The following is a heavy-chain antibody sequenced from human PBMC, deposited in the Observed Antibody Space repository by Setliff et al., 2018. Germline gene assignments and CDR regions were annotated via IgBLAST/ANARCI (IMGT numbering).Heavy chain of an antibody. Sequence: ASVKVSCKASGYTFSTYGLHWVRQAPGQGPEWMGMIITNTGKTSYAQKFQGRVTMTTDTSTGTGYMELRSLRSDDTAVYFCARFGGSCSSSSCYAPDLWGQGTMVTVS. CDR3: ARFGGSCSSSSCYAPDL. CDR1: GYTFSTYG. CDR2: IITNTGKT. D-gene: IGHD2-2*01. J-gene: IGHJ3*01. V-gene: IGHV1-18*01.